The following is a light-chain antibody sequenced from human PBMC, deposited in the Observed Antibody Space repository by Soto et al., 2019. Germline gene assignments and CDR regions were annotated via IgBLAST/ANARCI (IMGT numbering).Light chain of an antibody. CDR1: SSNIGNNY. Sequence: QSVLTQPPSVSAAPGQKVTISCSGSSSNIGNNYVSWYQQLPGTVPKLLIYDNNKRPSGIPDRFSGSKSGTSATLGITGLQTGDEADYYCGTWDSSLSAFVFGGGTKVTVL. CDR2: DNN. CDR3: GTWDSSLSAFV. J-gene: IGLJ2*01. V-gene: IGLV1-51*01.